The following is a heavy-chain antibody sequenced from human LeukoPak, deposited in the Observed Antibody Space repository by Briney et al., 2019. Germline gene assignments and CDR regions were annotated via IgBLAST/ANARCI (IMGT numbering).Heavy chain of an antibody. V-gene: IGHV4-39*01. CDR2: IYYSGST. Sequence: PAETLSLTCTVSGGTFSSNSYYWGWLRQPPGMGLEWVGSIYYSGSTYYNPSLKSRVTISVDTSKNQFSLKLRSVTAADTAVYYCARHYGAFGYYGVDYWGQGTLVTVSS. CDR1: GGTFSSNSYY. J-gene: IGHJ4*02. CDR3: ARHYGAFGYYGVDY. D-gene: IGHD3-22*01.